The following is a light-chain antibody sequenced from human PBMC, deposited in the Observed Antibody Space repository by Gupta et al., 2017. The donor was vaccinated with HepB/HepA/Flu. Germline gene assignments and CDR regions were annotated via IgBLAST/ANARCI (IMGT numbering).Light chain of an antibody. Sequence: QSVLTQPPSVSDAPTQRVTISRSVSSSNIGNNAVNWYQQLPGKAPKLLIYYDDLLPSGVSDRFSGSRSGTSASLAISGLQSEDEAEYYCAAWDDSLIGLVFGGGTKLTVL. CDR1: SSNIGNNA. CDR3: AAWDDSLIGLV. CDR2: YDD. J-gene: IGLJ2*01. V-gene: IGLV1-36*01.